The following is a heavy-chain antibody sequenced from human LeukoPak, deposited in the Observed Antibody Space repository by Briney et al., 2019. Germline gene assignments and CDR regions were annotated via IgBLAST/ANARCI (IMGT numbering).Heavy chain of an antibody. J-gene: IGHJ4*02. V-gene: IGHV4-4*07. D-gene: IGHD3-22*01. CDR1: GGSISSYY. Sequence: SETLSLTCTVSGGSISSYYWSWIRQPAGKGLEWIGRIYTSGSTNYNPSLKSRVTMSVDTSKNQFSLKLSSVTAADTAVYSCASRSASSGYLGQFDYWGQGTLVTVSS. CDR2: IYTSGST. CDR3: ASRSASSGYLGQFDY.